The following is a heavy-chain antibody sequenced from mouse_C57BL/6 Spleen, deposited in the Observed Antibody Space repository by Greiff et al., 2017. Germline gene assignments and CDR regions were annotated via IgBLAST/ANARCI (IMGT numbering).Heavy chain of an antibody. J-gene: IGHJ2*01. D-gene: IGHD1-1*01. V-gene: IGHV5-6*01. CDR3: ARHGTVVAHFDY. Sequence: EVHLVESGGDLVKPGGSLKLSCAASGFTFSSYGMSWVRRTPDKRLEWVATISSGGSYTYYPDSVKGRFTISRDNAKNTLYLQMSSLKSEDTAMYYCARHGTVVAHFDYWGQGTTLTVSS. CDR2: ISSGGSYT. CDR1: GFTFSSYG.